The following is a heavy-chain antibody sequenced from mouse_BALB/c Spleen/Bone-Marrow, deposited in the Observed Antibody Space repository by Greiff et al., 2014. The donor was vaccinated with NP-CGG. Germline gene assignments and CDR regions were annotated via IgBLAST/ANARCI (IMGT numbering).Heavy chain of an antibody. CDR3: ATLARSDFPH. Sequence: VQLQQSGTVLARPGAAVKMSCKASGYTFSNYWMHWVKQRPGQGLEWIGTIYPGNSGTTYNQKFKGKAKLTAVTSTSTAYMELGSLTNESSAADYCATLARSDFPHWGQGTTLTVSS. D-gene: IGHD3-1*01. CDR1: GYTFSNYW. V-gene: IGHV1-5*01. CDR2: IYPGNSGT. J-gene: IGHJ2*01.